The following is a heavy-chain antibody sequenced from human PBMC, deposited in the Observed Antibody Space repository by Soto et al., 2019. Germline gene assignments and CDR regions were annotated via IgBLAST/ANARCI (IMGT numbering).Heavy chain of an antibody. CDR3: AATLDWGSYDFGGYPS. D-gene: IGHD3-22*01. V-gene: IGHV1-58*01. CDR1: GFTFSRSA. J-gene: IGHJ4*02. Sequence: ASVKVSCKGSGFTFSRSAVQWVRQARGQGLEWIGWIVAASGKTDYSQIFQERVTITRDVSTSTAYMELSSLSSEDTAVYYCAATLDWGSYDFGGYPSWGQGTLVTVSS. CDR2: IVAASGKT.